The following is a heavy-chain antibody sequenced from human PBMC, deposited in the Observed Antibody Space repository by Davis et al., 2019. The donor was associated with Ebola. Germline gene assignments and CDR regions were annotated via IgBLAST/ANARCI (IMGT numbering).Heavy chain of an antibody. CDR2: ISSSSSTI. CDR1: GFTPGDYA. CDR3: ARDPSGGSGWSVGYYGMDV. V-gene: IGHV3-48*01. Sequence: GESLKISCRVSGFTPGDYAINWVRQAPGKGLEWVSYISSSSSTIYYADSVKGRFTISRDNAKNSLYLQMNSLRVEDTAVYFCARDPSGGSGWSVGYYGMDVWGKGTTVTVSS. J-gene: IGHJ6*04. D-gene: IGHD6-19*01.